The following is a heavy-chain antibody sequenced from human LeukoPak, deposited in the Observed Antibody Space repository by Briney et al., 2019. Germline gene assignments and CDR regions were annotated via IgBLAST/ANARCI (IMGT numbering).Heavy chain of an antibody. V-gene: IGHV1-18*01. CDR3: ARVRDTGYDENDF. CDR2: ISAYNGKT. J-gene: IGHJ4*02. Sequence: AAVKVSCKASGYSFVRYGMSGVRQAPGQGREWMGWISAYNGKTNYPQKFQGRVTMTTDTSTNTGYMELRSLRFDDTAVYYCARVRDTGYDENDFWGQGTLVTVSS. D-gene: IGHD5-12*01. CDR1: GYSFVRYG.